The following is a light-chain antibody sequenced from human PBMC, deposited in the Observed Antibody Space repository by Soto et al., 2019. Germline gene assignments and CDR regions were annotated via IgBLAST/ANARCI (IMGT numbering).Light chain of an antibody. V-gene: IGLV2-11*01. CDR2: DVN. Sequence: QSVLAQPRSVSGSPGQSVTISCTGTSSDVGGYHYVSWYQHHPGKAPKLVIFDVNRRPSGVPHRFSGSKSDNTASLTISGLQAEDEADYYCCSYVGSSNVFGTGTKVTVL. CDR1: SSDVGGYHY. CDR3: CSYVGSSNV. J-gene: IGLJ1*01.